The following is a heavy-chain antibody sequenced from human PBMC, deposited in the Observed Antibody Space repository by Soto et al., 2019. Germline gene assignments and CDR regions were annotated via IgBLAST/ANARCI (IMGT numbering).Heavy chain of an antibody. D-gene: IGHD3-10*01. CDR1: GYTFTGYY. CDR3: ARDPNYYGSGSDGEGHYGMDV. J-gene: IGHJ6*02. CDR2: INPNSGGT. V-gene: IGHV1-2*04. Sequence: ASLKVSCKASGYTFTGYYIHWVRRAPGQGLEWMGWINPNSGGTNYAQKFQGWVTMTRDTSISTAYMELSRLRSDDTAVYYCARDPNYYGSGSDGEGHYGMDVWGQGTTVTVSS.